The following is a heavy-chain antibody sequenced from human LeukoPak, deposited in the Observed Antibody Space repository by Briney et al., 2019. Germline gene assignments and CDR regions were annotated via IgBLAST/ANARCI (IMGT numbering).Heavy chain of an antibody. CDR2: ISSSSSYI. Sequence: PGGSLRLSCAASGFTFSSYSMNWVRQAPGKGLEWVSSISSSSSYIYYADSVKGRLTISRDNSENIVYLQMNNLRAEDTAVYYCAGRVTGYSSGYVYWGQGTLVTVSS. J-gene: IGHJ4*02. V-gene: IGHV3-21*04. CDR1: GFTFSSYS. D-gene: IGHD5-18*01. CDR3: AGRVTGYSSGYVY.